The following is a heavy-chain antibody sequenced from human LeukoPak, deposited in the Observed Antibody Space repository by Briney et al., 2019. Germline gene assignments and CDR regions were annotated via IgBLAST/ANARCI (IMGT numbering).Heavy chain of an antibody. Sequence: GGSLRLSCAASGFTFDDYAMHWVRQAPGKGLEWVSGISWNSGSIGYADSVKGRFTISRDNAKNSLYLQMNSLRAEDTALYHCARVDSGSYFSWFDPWGQGTLVTVSS. CDR2: ISWNSGSI. D-gene: IGHD1-26*01. J-gene: IGHJ5*02. CDR3: ARVDSGSYFSWFDP. V-gene: IGHV3-9*01. CDR1: GFTFDDYA.